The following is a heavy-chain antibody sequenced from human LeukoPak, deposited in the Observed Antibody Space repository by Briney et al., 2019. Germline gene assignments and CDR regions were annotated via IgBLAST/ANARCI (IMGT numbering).Heavy chain of an antibody. CDR1: GYTFTSYY. Sequence: ASVTVSCKASGYTFTSYYMHWVRQAPGQGLEWMGIINPSGGSTSYAQKFQARVTMTRDTSTSTVYMELSSLRSEDTAVYYCASFSYCSSTSCYPHDAFDIWGQGTMVTVSS. J-gene: IGHJ3*02. CDR3: ASFSYCSSTSCYPHDAFDI. D-gene: IGHD2-2*01. CDR2: INPSGGST. V-gene: IGHV1-46*01.